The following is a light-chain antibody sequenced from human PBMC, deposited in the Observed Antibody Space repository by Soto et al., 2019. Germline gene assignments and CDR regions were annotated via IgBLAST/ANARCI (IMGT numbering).Light chain of an antibody. CDR2: DAS. Sequence: IPMTQSPSTLSASIGDRVTITCRASQSINNRLAWYQQMPGKAPNLLIYDASTLESGVPSRFRGSGSDTEITLTISGLPPDDFATYYCQQFIDGWTFGQGTKVEIK. V-gene: IGKV1-5*01. J-gene: IGKJ1*01. CDR3: QQFIDGWT. CDR1: QSINNR.